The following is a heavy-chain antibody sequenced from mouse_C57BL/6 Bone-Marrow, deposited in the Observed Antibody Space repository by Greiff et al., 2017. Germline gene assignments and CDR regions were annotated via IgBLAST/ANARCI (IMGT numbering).Heavy chain of an antibody. V-gene: IGHV1-50*01. CDR1: GYTFTSYW. J-gene: IGHJ2*01. CDR2: IDPSDSYT. Sequence: QVQLQQPGAELVKPGASVKLSCKASGYTFTSYWMQWVKQRPGQGLEWIGEIDPSDSYTNYNQKFKGKATLTVDTSSSTAYMQLSSLTSEDSAVYYCARSSIGYWGQGTTLTVSS. CDR3: ARSSIGY. D-gene: IGHD2-14*01.